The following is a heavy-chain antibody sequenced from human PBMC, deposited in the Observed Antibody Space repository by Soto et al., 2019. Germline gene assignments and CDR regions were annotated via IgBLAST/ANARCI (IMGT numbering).Heavy chain of an antibody. V-gene: IGHV3-74*01. D-gene: IGHD2-8*01. CDR3: ARAGVVLMVYAPLQT. CDR1: GFTFSSYW. Sequence: EVQLVESGGGLVQPGGSLRLSCAASGFTFSSYWMHWVRQAPGKGLVWVSRINSDGSSTSYADSVKGRFTISRDNAKNTLYLQMNGLRAEDTAVYYCARAGVVLMVYAPLQTWGQGTLVTVSS. J-gene: IGHJ5*02. CDR2: INSDGSST.